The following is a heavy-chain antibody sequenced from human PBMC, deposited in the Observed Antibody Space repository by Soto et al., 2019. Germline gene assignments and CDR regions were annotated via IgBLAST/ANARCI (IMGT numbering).Heavy chain of an antibody. CDR3: ARFSGNAFDI. CDR2: IYYNGYT. J-gene: IGHJ3*02. V-gene: IGHV4-39*01. Sequence: PSETLSLTCSVSVGSISSSSYNLDWIRQPPGKGLEWIGTIYYNGYTDYNPSLKSRATISLDASDYQFSLKLSSVTAADTSIYYCARFSGNAFDIWGNGTRVTVSS. CDR1: VGSISSSSYN.